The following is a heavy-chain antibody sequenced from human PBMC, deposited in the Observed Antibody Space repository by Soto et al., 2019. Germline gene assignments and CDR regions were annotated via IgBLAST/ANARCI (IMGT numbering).Heavy chain of an antibody. Sequence: PGEALKISWKGSGYRFTSYWIGVVRQMPGKGLEWMGIIYPVDSNTRYSPSLQGQVTISVDKSISTAYLQWSSLKASDTAMYFCVRDLGFAGNWEAFAIWGQRTMVIVSS. J-gene: IGHJ3*02. CDR3: VRDLGFAGNWEAFAI. CDR1: GYRFTSYW. CDR2: IYPVDSNT. D-gene: IGHD7-27*01. V-gene: IGHV5-51*01.